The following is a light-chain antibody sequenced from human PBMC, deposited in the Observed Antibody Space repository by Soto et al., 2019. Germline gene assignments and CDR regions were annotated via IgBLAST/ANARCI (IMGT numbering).Light chain of an antibody. J-gene: IGKJ1*01. V-gene: IGKV1-5*03. CDR2: KAS. Sequence: DIQMTQSPSTLSASVGDRVTLTCRASQNIGDWLAWYQQKPWKAPKILIYKASSLESGVPPRFSGSGSGTEFTLTISSLQPDDFAIYYCPHYDPYLWTFGQVNKVEIK. CDR1: QNIGDW. CDR3: PHYDPYLWT.